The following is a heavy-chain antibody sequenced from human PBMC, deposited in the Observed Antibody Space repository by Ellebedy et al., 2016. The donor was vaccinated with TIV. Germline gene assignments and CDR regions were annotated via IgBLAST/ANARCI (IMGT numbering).Heavy chain of an antibody. D-gene: IGHD3-9*01. Sequence: GESLKISCAASGFTFSSYEMNWVRQAPGKGLDWVSYIRTGASTIYYADSVKGRFTISRDNAKHSLYLQMNSLRAEDTAVYYCARTLDYDLLNGVTFDSWGQGTLVTVSS. V-gene: IGHV3-48*03. CDR3: ARTLDYDLLNGVTFDS. CDR1: GFTFSSYE. J-gene: IGHJ4*02. CDR2: IRTGASTI.